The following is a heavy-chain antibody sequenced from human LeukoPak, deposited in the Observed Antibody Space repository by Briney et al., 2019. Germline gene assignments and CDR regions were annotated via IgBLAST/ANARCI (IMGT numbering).Heavy chain of an antibody. V-gene: IGHV3-30-3*01. CDR3: AKEGSGWGD. J-gene: IGHJ4*02. D-gene: IGHD6-19*01. Sequence: GGSLRLYCAASGFTFSSYAMHWVRQAPGKGLEWVAVISYDGSNKYYADSVKGRFTISRDNSKNTLYLQMNSLRAEDTAVYYCAKEGSGWGDWGQGTLVTVSS. CDR1: GFTFSSYA. CDR2: ISYDGSNK.